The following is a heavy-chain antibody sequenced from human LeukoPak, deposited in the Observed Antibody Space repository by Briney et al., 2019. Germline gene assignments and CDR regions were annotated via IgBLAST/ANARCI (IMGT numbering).Heavy chain of an antibody. CDR2: IYYSGST. CDR3: AREFTGGSTVVIAFDI. V-gene: IGHV4-30-4*08. CDR1: GFTFSDYY. J-gene: IGHJ3*02. D-gene: IGHD4-23*01. Sequence: LSCAASGFTFSDYYMSWIRQPPGKGLEWIGYIYYSGSTYYNPSLKSRVTISVDTSKNQFSLKLSSVTAADTAVYYCAREFTGGSTVVIAFDIWGQGTMVTVSS.